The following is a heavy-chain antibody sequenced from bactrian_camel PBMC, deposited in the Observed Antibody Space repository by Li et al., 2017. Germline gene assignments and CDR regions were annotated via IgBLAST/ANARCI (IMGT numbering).Heavy chain of an antibody. CDR3: AAGGTRTWSFAA. D-gene: IGHD1*01. Sequence: SGGGSVQSGGSLKLSCVASGYTYNGYCKGWFRQVRGKGREAIAQLDVDGQTTYDDSVRGRFTISRDNAKNTLYLQMNSLKTEDTAVYHCAAGGTRTWSFAARGQGTQVTVS. CDR1: GYTYNGYC. V-gene: IGHV3S8*01. J-gene: IGHJ6*01. CDR2: LDVDGQT.